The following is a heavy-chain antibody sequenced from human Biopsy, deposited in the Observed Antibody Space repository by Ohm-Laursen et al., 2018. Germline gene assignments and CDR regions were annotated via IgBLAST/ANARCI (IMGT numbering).Heavy chain of an antibody. CDR2: INAKTGDT. Sequence: SVKVSCKPSGYTFTGYHVHWVRQAPGQGLEWMGWINAKTGDTNYAQKFQGRVTMTRDTSISTVYVDLNSLRSDDTAAYYCTRGGYYYDSLAYYYWFDPWGQGTLVTVSS. CDR1: GYTFTGYH. CDR3: TRGGYYYDSLAYYYWFDP. D-gene: IGHD3-22*01. V-gene: IGHV1-2*02. J-gene: IGHJ5*02.